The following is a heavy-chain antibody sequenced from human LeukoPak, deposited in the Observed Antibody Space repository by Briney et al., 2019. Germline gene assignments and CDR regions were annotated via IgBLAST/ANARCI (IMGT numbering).Heavy chain of an antibody. J-gene: IGHJ6*02. CDR2: THYSGIT. Sequence: SETLSPTCTVSGVSISTYYWTWIRQPPGKGLEWIGYTHYSGITNYNASLKSRVTISVDTSKNQFSLKLTSVTAADTAVYYCARDDSRDGTNYNYYGMDVWGQGTTVTVSS. V-gene: IGHV4-59*01. D-gene: IGHD5-24*01. CDR1: GVSISTYY. CDR3: ARDDSRDGTNYNYYGMDV.